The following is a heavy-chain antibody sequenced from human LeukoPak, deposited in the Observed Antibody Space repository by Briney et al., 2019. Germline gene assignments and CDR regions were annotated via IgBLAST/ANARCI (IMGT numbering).Heavy chain of an antibody. CDR3: ARADLRFGELGY. Sequence: GGSLRLSCAASGFTFSSYEMNWVRQAPGKGLEWVSYISSSGSTIYYADSETGRFTISRDNAKNSLYLQMNSLRAEDTAVYYCARADLRFGELGYWGQGTLVTVSS. CDR1: GFTFSSYE. D-gene: IGHD3-10*01. J-gene: IGHJ4*02. V-gene: IGHV3-48*03. CDR2: ISSSGSTI.